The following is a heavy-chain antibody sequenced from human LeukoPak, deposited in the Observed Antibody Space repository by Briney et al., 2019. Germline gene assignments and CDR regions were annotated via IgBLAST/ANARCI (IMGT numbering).Heavy chain of an antibody. J-gene: IGHJ5*02. Sequence: ASVTVSFKGSGYTFIDHYMHWVRQAPGQGREWMGWINPNNGDTNYAQNFQGRVTMTRATSTSTAYMELSRLRSDDTAVYYCARDEYSNLSGRFDPWGQGTLVTVSS. CDR2: INPNNGDT. CDR3: ARDEYSNLSGRFDP. V-gene: IGHV1-2*02. CDR1: GYTFIDHY. D-gene: IGHD6-6*01.